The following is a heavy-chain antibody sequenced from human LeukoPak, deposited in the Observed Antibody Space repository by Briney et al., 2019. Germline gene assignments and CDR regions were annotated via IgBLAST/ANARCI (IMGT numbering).Heavy chain of an antibody. CDR1: GFTFSSYE. V-gene: IGHV3-48*03. CDR3: ARDRGYGSGSLNFDY. CDR2: ISDTGSTI. D-gene: IGHD3-10*01. Sequence: GGSLRLSCAASGFTFSSYELNWVRQAPGKGLEWVSYISDTGSTIYYADSVEGRFTISRDNAKNSLYLQMNSLRAEDTAVYYCARDRGYGSGSLNFDYWGQGTLVTVSS. J-gene: IGHJ4*02.